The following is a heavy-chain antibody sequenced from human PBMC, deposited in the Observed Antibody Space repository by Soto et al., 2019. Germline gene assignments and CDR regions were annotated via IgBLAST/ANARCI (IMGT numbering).Heavy chain of an antibody. Sequence: SETLSLTCTVSGGSISSSSYYWGWIRQPPGKGLEWIGSIYYSGSTYYNPSLKSRVTISVDTSKNQFSLKLSSVTAADTAVYYCASPRKGYCSGGSCYILPPFDYWGQGTLVTVSS. D-gene: IGHD2-15*01. J-gene: IGHJ4*02. CDR1: GGSISSSSYY. CDR2: IYYSGST. V-gene: IGHV4-39*01. CDR3: ASPRKGYCSGGSCYILPPFDY.